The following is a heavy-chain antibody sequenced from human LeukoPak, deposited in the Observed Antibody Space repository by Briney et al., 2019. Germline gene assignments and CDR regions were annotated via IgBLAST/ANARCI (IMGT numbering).Heavy chain of an antibody. CDR2: ISGSGDAT. Sequence: GGSLRLSCGASGFTFSNYGMSWVRQAPGKGLEWVSGISGSGDATYHAGSVKGRFAISRDNSKDTLYLQMNSLRAEDTAVYYCAKNAGSATLLYYLDYRGQGTLVTVSS. CDR1: GFTFSNYG. CDR3: AKNAGSATLLYYLDY. J-gene: IGHJ4*02. V-gene: IGHV3-23*01. D-gene: IGHD3-10*01.